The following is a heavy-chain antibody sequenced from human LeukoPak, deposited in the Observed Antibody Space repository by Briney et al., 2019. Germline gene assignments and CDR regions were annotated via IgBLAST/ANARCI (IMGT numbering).Heavy chain of an antibody. Sequence: AGASLRPSCAASGFTFSSYAMSWVRQAPGKGLEWVSAISGSGGSTYYADSVKGRFTISRDNSKNTLYLQMNSLRAEDTAVYYCAKGQTLAVAGMIYWGQGTLVTISS. D-gene: IGHD6-19*01. CDR3: AKGQTLAVAGMIY. V-gene: IGHV3-23*01. CDR2: ISGSGGST. CDR1: GFTFSSYA. J-gene: IGHJ4*02.